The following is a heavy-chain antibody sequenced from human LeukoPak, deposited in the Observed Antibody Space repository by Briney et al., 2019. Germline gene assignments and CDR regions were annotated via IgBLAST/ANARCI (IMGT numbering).Heavy chain of an antibody. CDR1: GFTVSSNY. Sequence: PGGSLRLSCAASGFTVSSNYMTWVRQAPGKGLEWVSFISSGGSSTYYADSVKGRFIISRDTSKNTLYLQMNSLRVEDTAVYYRARGPGNTAMIRSYYFDYWGQGTLVTVSS. J-gene: IGHJ4*02. CDR2: ISSGGSST. D-gene: IGHD5-18*01. CDR3: ARGPGNTAMIRSYYFDY. V-gene: IGHV3-66*01.